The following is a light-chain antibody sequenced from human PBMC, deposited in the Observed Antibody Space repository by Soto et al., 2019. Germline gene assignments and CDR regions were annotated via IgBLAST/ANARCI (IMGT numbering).Light chain of an antibody. V-gene: IGKV3-20*01. CDR1: QSVSSSY. Sequence: EIVLTQSPAILSLSPGERATLSCRASQSVSSSYLAWYQQKPGQAPRLLIYGASSRATGFPDRFSGSGSGTDFTLTISRLEPEDFAVYYCQQYGSSPWTFGQGTKVDIK. J-gene: IGKJ1*01. CDR3: QQYGSSPWT. CDR2: GAS.